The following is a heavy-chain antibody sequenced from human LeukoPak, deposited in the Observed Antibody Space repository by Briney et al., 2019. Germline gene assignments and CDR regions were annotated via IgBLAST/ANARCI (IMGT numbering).Heavy chain of an antibody. CDR1: GGTFSSYA. V-gene: IGHV1-18*01. D-gene: IGHD2-2*02. CDR3: ARWGKDIVVVPAAIKDYYYYYMDV. J-gene: IGHJ6*03. CDR2: ISAYNGNT. Sequence: ASVKVSCKASGGTFSSYAISWVRQAPGQGLEWMGWISAYNGNTNYAQKLQGRVTMTTDTSTSTAYMELRSLRSDDTAVYYCARWGKDIVVVPAAIKDYYYYYMDVWGKGTTVTVSS.